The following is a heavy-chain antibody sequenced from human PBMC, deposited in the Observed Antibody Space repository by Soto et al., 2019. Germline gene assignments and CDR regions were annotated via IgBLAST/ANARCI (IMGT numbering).Heavy chain of an antibody. Sequence: EVQLVESGGGLVQPGGSLRLSCAVSGFTFSNYWMHWVRQAPGKGLVWVSTISPDGTIPDYTDSVKGRLAISRDNAKSTLFLQIKSLRPEDTAVYYCARFRGYAFDIWGQGTMVTVSS. CDR3: ARFRGYAFDI. CDR1: GFTFSNYW. J-gene: IGHJ3*02. V-gene: IGHV3-74*01. CDR2: ISPDGTIP. D-gene: IGHD3-10*01.